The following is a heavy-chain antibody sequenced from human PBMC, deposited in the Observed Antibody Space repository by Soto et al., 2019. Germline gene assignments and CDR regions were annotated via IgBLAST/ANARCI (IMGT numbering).Heavy chain of an antibody. V-gene: IGHV4-59*01. CDR1: GGSISSYY. J-gene: IGHJ4*02. CDR2: IYYSGST. CDR3: ARSSITIFGVVSYFDY. D-gene: IGHD3-3*01. Sequence: SETLSLTCTVYGGSISSYYWSWIRQPPGKGLEWIGYIYYSGSTNYNPSLKSRVTISVDTSKNQFSLKLSSVTAADTAVYYCARSSITIFGVVSYFDYWGQGTLVTVSS.